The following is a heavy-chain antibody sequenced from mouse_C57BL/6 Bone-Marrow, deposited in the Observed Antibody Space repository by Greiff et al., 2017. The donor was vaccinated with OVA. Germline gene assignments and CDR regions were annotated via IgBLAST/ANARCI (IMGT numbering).Heavy chain of an antibody. V-gene: IGHV1-81*01. CDR2: IYPRSGNT. D-gene: IGHD1-1*01. CDR1: GYTFTSYG. CDR3: ARRGYYGSSSHWYFDV. Sequence: QVQLQQPGAELARPGASVKLSCKASGYTFTSYGISWVKQRTGQGLEWIGEIYPRSGNTYYNEKFKGKATLTADKSSSTAYMELRSLTSEDSAVYFCARRGYYGSSSHWYFDVWGTGTTVTVSS. J-gene: IGHJ1*03.